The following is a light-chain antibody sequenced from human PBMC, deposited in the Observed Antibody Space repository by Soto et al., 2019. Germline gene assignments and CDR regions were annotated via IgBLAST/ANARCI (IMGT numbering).Light chain of an antibody. J-gene: IGLJ1*01. CDR1: ASDVGAYNY. Sequence: QSVLTQPAAVSGSPGQSIAIACTGTASDVGAYNYVSWYQHHPGKAPKLMVYEVRNRPSGVSNRFSGSKSVNTASLTISGLQPEDEADYYCASYATSDPSVFGTGTKSPS. CDR2: EVR. CDR3: ASYATSDPSV. V-gene: IGLV2-14*01.